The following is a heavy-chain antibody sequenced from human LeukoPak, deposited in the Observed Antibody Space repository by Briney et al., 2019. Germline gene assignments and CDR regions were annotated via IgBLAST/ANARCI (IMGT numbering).Heavy chain of an antibody. V-gene: IGHV4-59*01. J-gene: IGHJ6*04. CDR2: IYYSGST. CDR1: GGSISSYY. Sequence: SETLSLTCTVSGGSISSYYWSWIRQPPGQGLEWIGYIYYSGSTNYNPSLNSRVTISVDTAKNQFSLKLSSVTAADTAVYYCARVPLGYCSSTSCPYYYYYGMDVWGKGTTVTVSS. CDR3: ARVPLGYCSSTSCPYYYYYGMDV. D-gene: IGHD2-2*01.